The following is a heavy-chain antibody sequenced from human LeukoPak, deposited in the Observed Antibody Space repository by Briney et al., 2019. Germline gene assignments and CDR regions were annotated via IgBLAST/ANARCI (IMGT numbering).Heavy chain of an antibody. CDR3: ANGGGGF. D-gene: IGHD3-16*01. CDR1: GFTFGDYA. J-gene: IGHJ4*02. CDR2: ITGSGTGT. V-gene: IGHV3-23*01. Sequence: GGSLRLSCTASGFTFGDYAMSWVRQAPGKGLEWVSSITGSGTGTFYADSVRGRFTISRDNSKKTVYLQMNSLRVEDTAVYYCANGGGGFWGQGTLVTVSS.